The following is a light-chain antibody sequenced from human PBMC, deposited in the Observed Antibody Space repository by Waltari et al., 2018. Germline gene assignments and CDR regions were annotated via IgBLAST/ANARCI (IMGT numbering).Light chain of an antibody. Sequence: SSEVTQDPAVSVALGQTVRITCQGDSLRRNYASWYQQKPGQAPILVTYGQNKRPSGIHDHFSGSTSGDTASLTITGAQAEDEADYYCNSRDFNTWVFGGGTRLTVL. CDR1: SLRRNY. J-gene: IGLJ3*02. V-gene: IGLV3-19*01. CDR3: NSRDFNTWV. CDR2: GQN.